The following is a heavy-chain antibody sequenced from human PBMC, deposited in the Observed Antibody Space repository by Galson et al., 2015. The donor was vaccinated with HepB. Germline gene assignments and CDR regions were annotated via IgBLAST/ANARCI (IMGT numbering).Heavy chain of an antibody. CDR2: ISYDGSNK. CDR3: ARVLSTMIVVYSFDY. CDR1: GFTFSSYA. V-gene: IGHV3-30-3*01. J-gene: IGHJ4*02. D-gene: IGHD3-22*01. Sequence: SLRLSCAASGFTFSSYAMHWVRQAPGKGLEWVAVISYDGSNKYYADSVKGRFTISRDNSKNTLYLQMNSLRAEDTAVYYCARVLSTMIVVYSFDYWGQGTLVTVSS.